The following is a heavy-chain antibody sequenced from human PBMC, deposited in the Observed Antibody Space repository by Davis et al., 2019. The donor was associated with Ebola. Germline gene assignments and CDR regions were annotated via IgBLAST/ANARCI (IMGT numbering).Heavy chain of an antibody. J-gene: IGHJ6*02. CDR3: ARDLGRQYNVVVKSYYYYGMDV. D-gene: IGHD2-21*01. V-gene: IGHV3-23*01. CDR2: ISGSGGST. Sequence: GGSLRLSCAASGFTFSSYAMSWVRQAPGKGLEWVSAISGSGGSTYYADSVKGRFTISRDNSKNTLYLQMNSLRAEDTAVYYCARDLGRQYNVVVKSYYYYGMDVWGQGTTVTVSS. CDR1: GFTFSSYA.